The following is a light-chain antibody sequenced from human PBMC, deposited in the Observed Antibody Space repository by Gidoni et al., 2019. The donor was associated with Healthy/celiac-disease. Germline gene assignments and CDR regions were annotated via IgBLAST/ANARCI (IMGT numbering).Light chain of an antibody. CDR3: QQYDNPMYT. V-gene: IGKV1-33*01. CDR1: HDISNY. Sequence: DIPMTQSTSSLSASVGDSVTITCQASHDISNYLNWYQQKTGKAPKLLIYDASNLETGVPSRFSGSGSGTDFTFTISSLQPEDIATYYCQQYDNPMYTFGQGTKLEIK. J-gene: IGKJ2*01. CDR2: DAS.